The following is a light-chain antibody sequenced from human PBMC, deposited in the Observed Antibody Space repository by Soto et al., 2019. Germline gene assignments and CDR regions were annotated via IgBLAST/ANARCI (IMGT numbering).Light chain of an antibody. CDR1: STDVGRYNY. Sequence: QSALTQPASVSGSPGQSITISCTGTSTDVGRYNYVSWYQQHPGKAPKLMIYDVNIRPSGVSNRFSGSKSGNTASLTISGLQAEDEADYHCSSYTSSDTVIFGGGTKLTVL. CDR2: DVN. V-gene: IGLV2-14*03. J-gene: IGLJ2*01. CDR3: SSYTSSDTVI.